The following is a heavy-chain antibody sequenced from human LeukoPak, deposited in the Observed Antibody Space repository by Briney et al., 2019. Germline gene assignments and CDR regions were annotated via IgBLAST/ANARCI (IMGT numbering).Heavy chain of an antibody. J-gene: IGHJ3*02. CDR3: ARHRIPGAHDAFDI. Sequence: GGSLQISCKGSGYSFTSYWIGWVRPMPGKGLEWMGIIYPGDSDTRYSSSFQGQVTISADKSISTAYLQWSSLKASDTAMYYCARHRIPGAHDAFDIWGQGTIVTVSS. CDR2: IYPGDSDT. D-gene: IGHD1-26*01. CDR1: GYSFTSYW. V-gene: IGHV5-51*01.